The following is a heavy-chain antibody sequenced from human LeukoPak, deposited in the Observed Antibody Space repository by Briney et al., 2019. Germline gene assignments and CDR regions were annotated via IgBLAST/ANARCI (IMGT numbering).Heavy chain of an antibody. CDR2: IRSKANSYAT. Sequence: PGGSLRLSCAASGFTFSGSAMHWVRQASGKGLEWVGRIRSKANSYATAYAASVKGRFTISRDDSKNTAYLQMNSLKTEDTAVYYCTTDQPITMVEVGDVFDIWGQGTMVTVSS. CDR1: GFTFSGSA. J-gene: IGHJ3*02. CDR3: TTDQPITMVEVGDVFDI. V-gene: IGHV3-73*01. D-gene: IGHD3-10*01.